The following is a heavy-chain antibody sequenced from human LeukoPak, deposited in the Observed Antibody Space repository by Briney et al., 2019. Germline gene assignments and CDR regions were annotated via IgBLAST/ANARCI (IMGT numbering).Heavy chain of an antibody. J-gene: IGHJ6*03. Sequence: SETLSLTCTVSGGSISHYNWSWIRQPPGQGLEWIGYIYTSGSPSYNPSLKSRSTIEVGTSNNQLSLRLSSVTAADTAVYYCASSRPVVLPGATYFSYYYYMDVWGKGTTVTVSS. CDR1: GGSISHYN. CDR3: ASSRPVVLPGATYFSYYYYMDV. CDR2: IYTSGSP. V-gene: IGHV4-4*09. D-gene: IGHD2-2*01.